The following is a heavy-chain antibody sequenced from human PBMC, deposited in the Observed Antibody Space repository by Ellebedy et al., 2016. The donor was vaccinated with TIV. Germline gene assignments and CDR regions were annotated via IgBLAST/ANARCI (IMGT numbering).Heavy chain of an antibody. V-gene: IGHV3-74*01. Sequence: GGSLRLSXSTSGFMFNSYWMYWVRQVPGKGPVWVSRIGTEANNTDYADFVKGRFTISRDVAKSTVYLQMNSLRVEDTALYFCVRWRNTILGVVSTWGQGTLVTVSS. CDR1: GFMFNSYW. D-gene: IGHD3-3*01. J-gene: IGHJ4*02. CDR3: VRWRNTILGVVST. CDR2: IGTEANNT.